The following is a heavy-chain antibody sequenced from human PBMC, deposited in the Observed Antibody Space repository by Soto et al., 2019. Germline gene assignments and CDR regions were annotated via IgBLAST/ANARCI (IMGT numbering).Heavy chain of an antibody. Sequence: PSGTQSQTCTVSGRSKIRYYWIWFRQPPVKEQEWIGFIYYAWSTKYNPSLNSRVSISVDTTKNQFSLTGTSVTAADTVVYYCAKDDYIKPADNTRNQEDYWSQRTLVIVSS. D-gene: IGHD4-4*01. CDR1: GRSKIRYY. CDR2: IYYAWST. V-gene: IGHV4-59*12. J-gene: IGHJ4*01. CDR3: AKDDYIKPADNTRNQEDY.